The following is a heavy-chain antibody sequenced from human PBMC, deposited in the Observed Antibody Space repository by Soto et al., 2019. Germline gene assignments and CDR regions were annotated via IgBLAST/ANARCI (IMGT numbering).Heavy chain of an antibody. CDR2: ISYDGSNK. CDR1: GFTFSSYG. D-gene: IGHD6-25*01. Sequence: QVQLVESGGGVVQPGRSLRLSCAASGFTFSSYGMHWVRQAPGKGLEWVAVISYDGSNKYYADSVKGRFTISRDNSKNTLYLQMNSLRAEDTAVYYCAKSRGLTRREGGMDVWGQGTTVTVSS. J-gene: IGHJ6*02. CDR3: AKSRGLTRREGGMDV. V-gene: IGHV3-30*18.